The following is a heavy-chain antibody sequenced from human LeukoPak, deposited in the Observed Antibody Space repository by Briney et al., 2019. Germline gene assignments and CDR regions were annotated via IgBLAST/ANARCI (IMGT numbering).Heavy chain of an antibody. CDR2: ISSSGTTI. Sequence: LSLTCTVYGGSFSGYYWSWIRQAPGKGLEWVSYISSSGTTIYYADSVEGRFTISRDNAKNSLYLQMNSLRAEDTGVYYCARLMGDRTPGYWGQGTLVTVSS. J-gene: IGHJ4*02. V-gene: IGHV3-11*04. CDR1: GGSFSGYY. D-gene: IGHD3-16*01. CDR3: ARLMGDRTPGY.